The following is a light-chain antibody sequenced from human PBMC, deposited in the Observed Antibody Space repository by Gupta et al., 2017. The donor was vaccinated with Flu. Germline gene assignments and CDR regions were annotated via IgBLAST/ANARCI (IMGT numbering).Light chain of an antibody. CDR2: EDN. CDR1: GGNIATYY. J-gene: IGLJ2*01. CDR3: QSYNSTNVV. Sequence: TVTISCTRSGGNIATYYVQWYQQRPGSSPTTVIDEDNERPSGVPDRFSGSIDSSSNSASLTISGLKTEDEADYYCQSYNSTNVVFGGGTKLTVL. V-gene: IGLV6-57*01.